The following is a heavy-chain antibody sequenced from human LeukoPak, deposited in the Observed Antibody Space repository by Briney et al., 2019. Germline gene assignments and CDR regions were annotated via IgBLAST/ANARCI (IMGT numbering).Heavy chain of an antibody. CDR3: ATYGGPLQYSGSYPEVYYFDY. J-gene: IGHJ4*02. V-gene: IGHV1-24*01. Sequence: ASVKVSCKASGYTFTGYYMHWVRQAPGQGLEWMGGFDPEDGETIYAQKFQGRVTMTEDTSTDTAYMELSSLRSEDTAVYYCATYGGPLQYSGSYPEVYYFDYWGQGTLVTVSS. CDR1: GYTFTGYY. D-gene: IGHD1-26*01. CDR2: FDPEDGET.